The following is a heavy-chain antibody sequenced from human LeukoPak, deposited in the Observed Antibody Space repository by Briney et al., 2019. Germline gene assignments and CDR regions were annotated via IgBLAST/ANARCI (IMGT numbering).Heavy chain of an antibody. Sequence: GGSLRLSCAASGFIFNTYSMNWVRQAPGKGLEWVSSISGNSDYIFYADPVKGRFTISRDNDKNLVSLQMNSLRADDTAVYYCAREPLRGGWFDPWGQGAQVTVSS. V-gene: IGHV3-21*06. D-gene: IGHD1-14*01. CDR1: GFIFNTYS. CDR2: ISGNSDYI. CDR3: AREPLRGGWFDP. J-gene: IGHJ5*02.